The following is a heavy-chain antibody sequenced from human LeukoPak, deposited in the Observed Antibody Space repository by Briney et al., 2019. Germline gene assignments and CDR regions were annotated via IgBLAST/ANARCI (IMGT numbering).Heavy chain of an antibody. Sequence: GGSLRLSCAASGFTFSSYAMSWVRQAPGKGLEWVSAISGSGGSTYYADPVKGRFTISRDNAKNSLYLQMNSLRAEDTAVYYCARDLSGVTGYTYGRGIDYWGQGTLVTVSS. CDR2: ISGSGGST. CDR1: GFTFSSYA. J-gene: IGHJ4*02. D-gene: IGHD5-18*01. V-gene: IGHV3-23*01. CDR3: ARDLSGVTGYTYGRGIDY.